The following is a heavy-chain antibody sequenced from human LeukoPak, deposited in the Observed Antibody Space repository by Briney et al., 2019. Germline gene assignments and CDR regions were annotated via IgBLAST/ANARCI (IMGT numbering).Heavy chain of an antibody. CDR3: ARAYTSWSFDY. V-gene: IGHV4-59*01. CDR1: GVSITTYY. J-gene: IGHJ4*02. CDR2: IYYSGNT. D-gene: IGHD2-2*02. Sequence: SETLSLTCTVSGVSITTYYWSWLRQPPGKGLEWIGFIYYSGNTNYNPSLKSRVTISVDTSKNQFSLKLSSVTAADTAVYYCARAYTSWSFDYWGQGTLVTVSS.